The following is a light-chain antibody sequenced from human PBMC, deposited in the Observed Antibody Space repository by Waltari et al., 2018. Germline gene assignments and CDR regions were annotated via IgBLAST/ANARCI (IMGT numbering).Light chain of an antibody. V-gene: IGKV1-6*01. CDR2: AAS. CDR3: LQDYSYPRT. J-gene: IGKJ1*01. CDR1: QGIRND. Sequence: AIQMTQSPSSLSASVGDRIIITCRASQGIRNDVGWYQQKPGNAPKLLIYAASSLQSGVPSRFSGSGSGTDFTLSISSLQPEDFATYYCLQDYSYPRTFGQGTKVEI.